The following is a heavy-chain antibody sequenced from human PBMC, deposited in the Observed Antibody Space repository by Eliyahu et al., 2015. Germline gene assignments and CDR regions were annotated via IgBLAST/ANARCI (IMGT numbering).Heavy chain of an antibody. V-gene: IGHV3-11*06. CDR1: GFPFSTYY. D-gene: IGHD5-12*01. Sequence: QVQLVESGGGLVKPGGSLRLSCAAXGFPFSTYYLSWIRQAPGKGLEWVSYISSSSSYTNYADSVKGRFTISRDNAKNSLYLQMNSLRAEDTAVYYCARGPPDVDIVATIKGWFDPWGQGTLVTVSS. CDR3: ARGPPDVDIVATIKGWFDP. J-gene: IGHJ5*02. CDR2: ISSSSSYT.